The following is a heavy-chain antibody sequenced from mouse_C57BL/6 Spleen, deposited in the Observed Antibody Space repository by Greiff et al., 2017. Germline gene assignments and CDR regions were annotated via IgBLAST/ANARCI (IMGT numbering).Heavy chain of an antibody. Sequence: QVQLQQPGPELVMPGASVKLSCKASGYTFTSYWMHWVKQRPGQGLEWIGEIDPSASYTTYNQQFKGKSTLTVDKSSSTAYMQLSSLTSEDSAVYYCARTGRNPSCQRGQGNL. CDR3: ARTGRNPSCQ. CDR2: IDPSASYT. V-gene: IGHV1-69*01. CDR1: GYTFTSYW. D-gene: IGHD1-1*01. J-gene: IGHJ3*01.